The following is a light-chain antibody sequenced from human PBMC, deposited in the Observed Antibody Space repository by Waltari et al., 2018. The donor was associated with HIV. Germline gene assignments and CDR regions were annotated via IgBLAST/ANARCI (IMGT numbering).Light chain of an antibody. CDR2: EVI. Sequence: QSALTQPASVSGSPGQSITISCTGTSSDVGNYNVVSWYQQHPGKAPKLMIYEVIKRPSGVSNRFSGSKAGNTASLTNSGLQAEDEADYYCCSYAGSSTHVFGTGTKVTVL. CDR1: SSDVGNYNV. J-gene: IGLJ1*01. V-gene: IGLV2-23*02. CDR3: CSYAGSSTHV.